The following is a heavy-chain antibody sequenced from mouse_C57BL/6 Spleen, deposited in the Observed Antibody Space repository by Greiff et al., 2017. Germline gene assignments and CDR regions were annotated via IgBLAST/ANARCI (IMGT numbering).Heavy chain of an antibody. Sequence: VQLKESGGDLVKPGGSLKLSCAASGFTFSSYGMSWVRQTPDKRLEWVATISSGGSYTYYPDSVKGRFTISRDNAKNTLYLQMSSLKSEDTAMYYCARPTDYGAMDYWGQGTSVTVSS. J-gene: IGHJ4*01. CDR1: GFTFSSYG. V-gene: IGHV5-6*01. CDR3: ARPTDYGAMDY. CDR2: ISSGGSYT. D-gene: IGHD1-1*01.